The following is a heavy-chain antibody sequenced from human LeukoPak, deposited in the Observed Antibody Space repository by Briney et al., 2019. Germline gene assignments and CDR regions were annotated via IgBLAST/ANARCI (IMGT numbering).Heavy chain of an antibody. CDR1: GFTFSSYR. Sequence: GGSLRLSCAASGFTFSSYRMNWVRQAPGKGLEWVSSISSSSSYIYYADSVKGRFTISRDNAKNSLYLQMNSLRAEDTAVYYCAREVGSGSSRYFDYWGQGTLVTVSS. CDR3: AREVGSGSSRYFDY. V-gene: IGHV3-21*01. J-gene: IGHJ4*02. D-gene: IGHD3-10*01. CDR2: ISSSSSYI.